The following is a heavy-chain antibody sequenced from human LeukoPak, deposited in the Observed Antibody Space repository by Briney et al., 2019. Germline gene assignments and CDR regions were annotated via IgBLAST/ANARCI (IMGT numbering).Heavy chain of an antibody. CDR1: GGTFSSHA. J-gene: IGHJ3*02. Sequence: GASVKVSCKASGGTFSSHAISWVRQAPGQGLEWMGGIIPILGTANYAQKFQGRVTITADKSTSTAYMELSSLRSEDTAVYYCARAVTAMVPDAFDIWRQGIMVTVSS. CDR3: ARAVTAMVPDAFDI. V-gene: IGHV1-69*10. CDR2: IIPILGTA. D-gene: IGHD5-18*01.